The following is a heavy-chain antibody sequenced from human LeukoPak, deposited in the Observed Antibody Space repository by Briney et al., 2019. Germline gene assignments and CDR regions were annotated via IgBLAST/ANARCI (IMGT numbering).Heavy chain of an antibody. J-gene: IGHJ4*02. CDR2: ISGYNGDI. CDR3: ARDRYNSFDY. V-gene: IGHV1-18*03. Sequence: ASVKVSCKXSGYSFTSYGISWVRQAPRQGLEWMGRISGYNGDIKYAQKFQGRVTLTTDTSTSTAYMEMRSLRSDDMAVYYCARDRYNSFDYWGQGTLVTVSS. D-gene: IGHD3-16*02. CDR1: GYSFTSYG.